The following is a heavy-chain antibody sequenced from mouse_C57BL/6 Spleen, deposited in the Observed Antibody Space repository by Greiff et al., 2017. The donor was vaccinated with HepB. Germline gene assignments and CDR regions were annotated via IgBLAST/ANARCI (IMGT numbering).Heavy chain of an antibody. D-gene: IGHD2-4*01. V-gene: IGHV5-4*01. CDR1: GFTFSSYA. CDR3: ASYDYAWFAY. J-gene: IGHJ3*01. Sequence: EVQGVESGGGLVKPGGSLKLSCAASGFTFSSYAMSWVRQTPEKRLEWVATISDGGSYTYYPDNVKGRFTISRDNAKNNLYLQMSHLKSEDTAMYYCASYDYAWFAYWGQGTLVTVSA. CDR2: ISDGGSYT.